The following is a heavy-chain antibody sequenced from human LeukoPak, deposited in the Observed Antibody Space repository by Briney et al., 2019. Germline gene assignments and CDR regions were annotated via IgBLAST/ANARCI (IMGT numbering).Heavy chain of an antibody. CDR1: GYSISSGYY. CDR2: IYYSGST. J-gene: IGHJ6*03. V-gene: IGHV4-38-2*02. CDR3: ARVNCSGGSCYSGYYYYYYMDV. D-gene: IGHD2-15*01. Sequence: SETLSLTCTVSGYSISSGYYWGWIRQPPGKGLEWIGSIYYSGSTYYNPSLKSRVTISVDTSKNQFSLKLSSVTAADTAVYYCARVNCSGGSCYSGYYYYYYMDVWGKGTTVTVSS.